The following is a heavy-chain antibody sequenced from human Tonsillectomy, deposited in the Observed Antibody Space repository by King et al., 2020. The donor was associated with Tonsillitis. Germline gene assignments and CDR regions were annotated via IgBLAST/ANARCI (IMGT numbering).Heavy chain of an antibody. CDR3: VKGRTGYDGLDI. Sequence: VQLVESGGGLVQPGGSLRLSCSASGFIFSSYAMHWVRQAPGKGLEYVSAISSNGGSTYCADSVKGRFSISRDNSKNTLYFQMSSLRVEDTAVYYCVKGRTGYDGLDIWGQGTMVTVSS. CDR2: ISSNGGST. D-gene: IGHD1-1*01. J-gene: IGHJ3*02. CDR1: GFIFSSYA. V-gene: IGHV3-64D*06.